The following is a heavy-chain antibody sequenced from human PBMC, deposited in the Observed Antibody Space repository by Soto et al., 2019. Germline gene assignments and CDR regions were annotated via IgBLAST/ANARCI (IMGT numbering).Heavy chain of an antibody. CDR1: GFTFCSYG. CDR3: AKEVRHGSGWYYFDY. CDR2: ISYDGSNK. V-gene: IGHV3-30*18. Sequence: GGSLRLSCAASGFTFCSYGMHWVRRAPGKGLEWVAVISYDGSNKYYADSVKGRFTISRDNSKNTLYLQMNSLRAEDTAVYYCAKEVRHGSGWYYFDYWGQGTLVTVSS. D-gene: IGHD6-19*01. J-gene: IGHJ4*02.